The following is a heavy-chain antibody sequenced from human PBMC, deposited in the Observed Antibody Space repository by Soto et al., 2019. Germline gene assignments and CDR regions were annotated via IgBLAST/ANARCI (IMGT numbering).Heavy chain of an antibody. CDR1: GFTFSDHY. Sequence: EVQLVESGGGLVQPGVFLRLSCAASGFTFSDHYMDWVRQAPGKGLEWVARSRNRVNSHTTEYAASVKGRFTISRDESKSSLYLQMNSLKIEDTAVYYCTRGLLGGAPSYTFHGMDVWGQGTTVTVSS. CDR2: SRNRVNSHTT. J-gene: IGHJ6*01. V-gene: IGHV3-72*01. D-gene: IGHD1-26*01. CDR3: TRGLLGGAPSYTFHGMDV.